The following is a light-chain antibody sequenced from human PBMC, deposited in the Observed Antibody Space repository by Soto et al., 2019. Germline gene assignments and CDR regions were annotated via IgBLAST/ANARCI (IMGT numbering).Light chain of an antibody. J-gene: IGKJ1*01. CDR1: QSVGSS. CDR2: DAS. Sequence: EIVMTQSPATLSVSPGERATLSCRASQSVGSSLAWYQQKLGQVPRLLIYDASTRASGIPARFSGSGSGTEFTLTISSLQSFYLAVYYRQHHHALPEPFGQGPRADIK. CDR3: QHHHALPEP. V-gene: IGKV3-15*01.